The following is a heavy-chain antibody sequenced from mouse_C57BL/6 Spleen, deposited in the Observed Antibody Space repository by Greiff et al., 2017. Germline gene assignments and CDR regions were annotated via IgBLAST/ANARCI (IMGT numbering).Heavy chain of an antibody. J-gene: IGHJ2*01. D-gene: IGHD1-1*01. CDR1: GYAFSSSW. CDR2: IYPGDGDT. CDR3: ARKVYGSSYRDFDY. Sequence: QVQLQQPGPELVKPGASVKISCKASGYAFSSSWMNWVKQRPGKGLEWIGRIYPGDGDTNYNGKFKGKATLTADKSSSTAYMQLSSLTSEDSAVYFCARKVYGSSYRDFDYWGQGTTLTVSS. V-gene: IGHV1-82*01.